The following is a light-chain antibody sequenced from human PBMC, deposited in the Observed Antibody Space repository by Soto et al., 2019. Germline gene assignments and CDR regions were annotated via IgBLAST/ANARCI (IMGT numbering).Light chain of an antibody. Sequence: QSALTQPASVSGSPGQSITVSCTGTSSDVGRYHLVAWYQLHPGKAPKLMIYEVTKRPSAISARFSGSKSGNTASLTISGLQAEDEADYYCYSYAGSSTDVFGTGTKVTVL. V-gene: IGLV2-23*02. CDR3: YSYAGSSTDV. J-gene: IGLJ1*01. CDR2: EVT. CDR1: SSDVGRYHL.